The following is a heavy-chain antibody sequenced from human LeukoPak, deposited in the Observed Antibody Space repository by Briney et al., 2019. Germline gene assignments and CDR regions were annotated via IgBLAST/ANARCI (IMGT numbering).Heavy chain of an antibody. CDR1: GFTFSGSA. CDR2: IRSKANSYAT. CDR3: ARDGGRDGYPSDY. V-gene: IGHV3-73*01. Sequence: GGSLRLSCAASGFTFSGSAMHWVRQASGKGLEWVGRIRSKANSYATAYAASVKGRFTISRDDSKNTAYLQMNSLKTEDTAVYYCARDGGRDGYPSDYWGQGTLVTVSS. D-gene: IGHD5-24*01. J-gene: IGHJ4*02.